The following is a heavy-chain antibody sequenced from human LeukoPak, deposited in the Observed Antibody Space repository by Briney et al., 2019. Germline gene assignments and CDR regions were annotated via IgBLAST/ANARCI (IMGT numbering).Heavy chain of an antibody. V-gene: IGHV4-59*08. D-gene: IGHD4-17*01. J-gene: IGHJ4*02. CDR1: GGSLNGHY. CDR2: IYYTGTT. CDR3: ARHEDYGDYPLQY. Sequence: SETLSLTCTVSGGSLNGHYWSWFRQPPGKGMGWIAYIYYTGTTNYNPSLKSRGTISLDTYKNGLSLRLTSVTAADTAVYYCARHEDYGDYPLQYWGQGALVAVSS.